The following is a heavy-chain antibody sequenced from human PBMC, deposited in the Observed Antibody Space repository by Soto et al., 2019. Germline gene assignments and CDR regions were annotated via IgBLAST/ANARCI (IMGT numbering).Heavy chain of an antibody. D-gene: IGHD3-10*01. CDR3: ARGAPYYYGSGSYSNWFDP. CDR2: ISYDGSNK. J-gene: IGHJ5*02. V-gene: IGHV3-30*03. Sequence: PGGSLRLSCAASGFTFSSYGMHWVRQAPGKGLEWVAVISYDGSNKYYADSVKGRFTISRDNSKNTLYLQMNSLRAEDTAVYYCARGAPYYYGSGSYSNWFDPWGQGTLVTVSS. CDR1: GFTFSSYG.